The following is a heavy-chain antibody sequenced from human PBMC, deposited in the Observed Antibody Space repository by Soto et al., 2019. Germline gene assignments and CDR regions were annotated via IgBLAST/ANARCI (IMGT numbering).Heavy chain of an antibody. D-gene: IGHD2-2*01. V-gene: IGHV4-59*01. Sequence: SETLSLTCTVSGGSISSYYWSWIRQPPGKGLEWIGYIYYSGSTNYNPSLKSRVTISVDTSKNQFSLKLSSVTAADTAVYYCARERRDIVVVPAAMNSNWFDPWGQGTVVTVSS. CDR1: GGSISSYY. CDR3: ARERRDIVVVPAAMNSNWFDP. CDR2: IYYSGST. J-gene: IGHJ5*02.